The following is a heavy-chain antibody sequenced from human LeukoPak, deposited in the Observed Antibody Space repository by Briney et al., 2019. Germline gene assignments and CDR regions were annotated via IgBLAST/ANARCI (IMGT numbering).Heavy chain of an antibody. J-gene: IGHJ4*02. CDR3: SGHMTSADY. CDR1: GFTFSDAW. D-gene: IGHD2-21*02. CDR2: IKRNTDGRTT. Sequence: GGSLRLSCAASGFTFSDAWMSWVRRAPGKGLEWVARIKRNTDGRTTDYAAPVNGRFTISRDDSENTVYLQMNSLKAEDTAVYYCSGHMTSADYWGQGTLVTVSS. V-gene: IGHV3-15*01.